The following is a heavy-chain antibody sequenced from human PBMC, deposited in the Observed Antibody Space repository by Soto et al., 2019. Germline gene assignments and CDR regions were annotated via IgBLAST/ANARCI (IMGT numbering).Heavy chain of an antibody. CDR2: IISDGSYT. CDR1: GVACRYCW. Sequence: PGCCPGICCSASGVACRYCWLSWHRQAPGKGLVWVSRIISDGSYTFYADSVKGRFTISRDNAKNTLYLQMNSLRAEDTAVYYCARAPSIYESGYYDFWGQGALVTVSS. D-gene: IGHD3-3*01. J-gene: IGHJ4*02. V-gene: IGHV3-74*01. CDR3: ARAPSIYESGYYDF.